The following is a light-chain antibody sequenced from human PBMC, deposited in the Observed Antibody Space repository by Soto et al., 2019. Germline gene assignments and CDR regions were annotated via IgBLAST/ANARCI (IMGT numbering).Light chain of an antibody. CDR2: KAS. CDR3: QQYNDYSPRT. J-gene: IGKJ1*01. Sequence: DLQMTQSPSTLSASVGDRVTITCRASQFISIWLAWYQQKPGKAPKVLIYKASSLESGVPSRFSGSGSGTEFTLTISSLQPDDFATYYCQQYNDYSPRTFGQGTKVAIK. CDR1: QFISIW. V-gene: IGKV1-5*03.